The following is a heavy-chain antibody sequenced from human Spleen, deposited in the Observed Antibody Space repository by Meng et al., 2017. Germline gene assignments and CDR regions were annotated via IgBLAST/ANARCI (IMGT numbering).Heavy chain of an antibody. J-gene: IGHJ4*02. CDR2: IYHSGST. CDR1: GYSISSGYY. V-gene: IGHV4-38-2*01. CDR3: ARGYSGSQTGYFDY. Sequence: GSLRLSCAVSGYSISSGYYWGWIRQPPGKGLEWIGSIYHSGSTYYNPSLKSRVTISVDTSKNQFSLKLSSVTAADTAVYYCARGYSGSQTGYFDYWGQGTLVTGYS. D-gene: IGHD1-26*01.